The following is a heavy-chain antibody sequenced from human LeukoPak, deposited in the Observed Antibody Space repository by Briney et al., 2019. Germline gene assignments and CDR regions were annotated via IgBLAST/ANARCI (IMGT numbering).Heavy chain of an antibody. D-gene: IGHD5-24*01. CDR3: ARHLDGYNESGGPLPN. J-gene: IGHJ4*02. CDR2: IDPSDSYT. V-gene: IGHV5-10-1*01. CDR1: GYSFTSYW. Sequence: GESLKISCKGSGYSFTSYWISWVRQMPGKGLEWMGRIDPSDSYTNYSPSFQGHVTISADKSISTAYLQWSSLKASDTAMYYCARHLDGYNESGGPLPNWGQGTLVTVSS.